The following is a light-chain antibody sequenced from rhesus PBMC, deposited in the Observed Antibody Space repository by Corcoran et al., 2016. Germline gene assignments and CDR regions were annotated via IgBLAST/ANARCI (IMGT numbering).Light chain of an antibody. J-gene: IGKJ3*01. Sequence: DIQMTQSPSSLFASVGDRVTITCRASENVNNYLNWYQQKPGKAPKLLIYKASPVQSGVPSRFSGSGTGTDYTFTISSLQPEDVATYYCQHGYGTPFTFGPGTKLDIK. CDR2: KAS. CDR3: QHGYGTPFT. CDR1: ENVNNY. V-gene: IGKV1-74*01.